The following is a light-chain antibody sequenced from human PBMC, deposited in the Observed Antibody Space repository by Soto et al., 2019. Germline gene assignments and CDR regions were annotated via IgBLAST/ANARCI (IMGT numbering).Light chain of an antibody. CDR3: QTWGTGAVV. Sequence: QLVLTQSPSASASLGASVKLTCTLSSGYSSYAIAWHQQQPEKGPRYLMKLNNDGSHSKGDGIPDRFSGSSSGAQRYLTISSLQSEDEADYYCQTWGTGAVVFGGGTRSPS. CDR2: LNNDGSH. V-gene: IGLV4-69*01. J-gene: IGLJ2*01. CDR1: SGYSSYA.